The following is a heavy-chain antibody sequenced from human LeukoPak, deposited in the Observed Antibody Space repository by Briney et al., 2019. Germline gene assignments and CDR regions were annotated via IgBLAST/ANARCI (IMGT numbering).Heavy chain of an antibody. CDR3: ARVLKWWSPVDY. CDR2: INSDGSST. Sequence: QAGGSLRHSCAASGFTFSSYWMHWVRQAPGKGLVWVSRINSDGSSTSYADSVKGRFTISRDNAKNTLYLQMNSLRAEDTAVYYCARVLKWWSPVDYWGQGTLVTVSS. D-gene: IGHD2-15*01. V-gene: IGHV3-74*01. J-gene: IGHJ4*02. CDR1: GFTFSSYW.